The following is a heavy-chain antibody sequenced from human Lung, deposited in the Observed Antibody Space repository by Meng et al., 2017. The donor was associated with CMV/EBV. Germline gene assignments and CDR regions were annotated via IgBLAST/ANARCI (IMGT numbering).Heavy chain of an antibody. Sequence: GEXXKISCAASGFTFDDYAMHWVRQAPGKGLEWVSLISWDGGSTYYADSVKGRFTISRDNSKSSLYLQMNGLRAEDTALYHCAKYYYGLDVWRQGTTVTVSS. CDR2: ISWDGGST. J-gene: IGHJ6*02. CDR1: GFTFDDYA. V-gene: IGHV3-43D*03. CDR3: AKYYYGLDV.